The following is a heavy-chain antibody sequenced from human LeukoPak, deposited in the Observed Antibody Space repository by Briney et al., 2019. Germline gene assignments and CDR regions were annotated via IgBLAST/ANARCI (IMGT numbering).Heavy chain of an antibody. V-gene: IGHV4-39*07. Sequence: SETLSLTCSVSGDSISSSSHYWGWIRQPPGKGLEWIGSIFYSGRTYYTPSLKSRVTMSLDTSKNQFSLKLSSVTAADTAVYYCARDKKGASCYDYWGQGTLVTVSS. CDR1: GDSISSSSHY. D-gene: IGHD2-2*01. CDR3: ARDKKGASCYDY. CDR2: IFYSGRT. J-gene: IGHJ4*02.